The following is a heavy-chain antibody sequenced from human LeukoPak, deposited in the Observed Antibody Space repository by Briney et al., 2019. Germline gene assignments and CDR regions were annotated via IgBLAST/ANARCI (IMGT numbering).Heavy chain of an antibody. J-gene: IGHJ4*02. V-gene: IGHV4-4*07. D-gene: IGHD2-2*01. CDR2: IYTSGST. CDR1: GASISSYY. CDR3: ARLSADSSSSRGFDY. Sequence: SETLSLTCTVSGASISSYYGTWIRQPAGKGLEWIGRIYTSGSTNYNPSLKSRVAMSVDTSKNQFSLKLSSVTAADTAVYYCARLSADSSSSRGFDYWGQGTLVTVSS.